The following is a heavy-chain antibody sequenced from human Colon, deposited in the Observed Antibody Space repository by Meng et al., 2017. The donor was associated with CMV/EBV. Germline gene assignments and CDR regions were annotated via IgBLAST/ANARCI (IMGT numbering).Heavy chain of an antibody. Sequence: QRQPSAPNSVEPSGTRSLTCTVSGGSITNRNLWSWVRLPPGKGLEWIGEVYLGGTIHHHPSLQNRVTISLDKAKDHLSLKLASVTAADTAVYYCASLKEYDGRGYYYFESWGQGTLVTVSS. CDR2: VYLGGTI. V-gene: IGHV4-4*02. CDR3: ASLKEYDGRGYYYFES. J-gene: IGHJ4*02. D-gene: IGHD3-22*01. CDR1: GGSITNRNL.